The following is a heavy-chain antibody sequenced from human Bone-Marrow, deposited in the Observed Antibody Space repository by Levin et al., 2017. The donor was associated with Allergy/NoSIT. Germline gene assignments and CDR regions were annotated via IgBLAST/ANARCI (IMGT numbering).Heavy chain of an antibody. V-gene: IGHV4-30-2*06. CDR3: ARDVAAAYFDF. J-gene: IGHJ4*02. CDR1: GASITSTGYC. CDR2: IYHGGNI. D-gene: IGHD2-15*01. Sequence: SETLSLTCAVSGASITSTGYCWSWIRQSPGKGLEWIGYIYHGGNIYYNPSLKSRVTISVDKSKNQFSLRLSSMTAADTAVYYCARDVAAAYFDFWGQGTLVTVSS.